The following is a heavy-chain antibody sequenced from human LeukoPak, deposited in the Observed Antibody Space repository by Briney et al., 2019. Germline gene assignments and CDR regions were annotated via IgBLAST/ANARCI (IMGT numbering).Heavy chain of an antibody. Sequence: GASVKVSYKASGYTFTSYYMHWVRQAPGQGLEWMGIINPCGGSTSYAQKFLGRVTMTRDTSTSTVYVELSSLRSEDTAVYYCATPLNYADAFDIWGQGTMVTVSS. CDR2: INPCGGST. CDR1: GYTFTSYY. D-gene: IGHD5-24*01. J-gene: IGHJ3*02. V-gene: IGHV1-46*01. CDR3: ATPLNYADAFDI.